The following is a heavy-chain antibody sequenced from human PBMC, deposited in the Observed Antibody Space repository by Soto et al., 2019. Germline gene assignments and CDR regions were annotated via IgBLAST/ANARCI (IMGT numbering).Heavy chain of an antibody. D-gene: IGHD2-15*01. Sequence: LTCTVSGGSISSGDYYWSWFRQPPGKGLEWIGYIYHSGSTYYNPSLKSRVTILVDRSKNQFSLKLSSVTAADTAVYYCARGEVVALGYWGQGTLVTVSS. CDR2: IYHSGST. V-gene: IGHV4-30-2*01. CDR1: GGSISSGDYY. J-gene: IGHJ4*02. CDR3: ARGEVVALGY.